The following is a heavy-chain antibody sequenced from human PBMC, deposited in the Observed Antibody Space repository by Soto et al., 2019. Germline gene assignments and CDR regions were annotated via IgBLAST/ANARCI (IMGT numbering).Heavy chain of an antibody. V-gene: IGHV3-33*01. CDR3: ARDLLDGDYYYYGMDV. CDR2: IWYDGSNK. J-gene: IGHJ6*02. Sequence: GGSLRLSCAASGLTFSSYGMHWVRQAPGKGLEWVAVIWYDGSNKYYADSVKGRFTISRDNSKNTLYLQMNSLRAEDTAVYYCARDLLDGDYYYYGMDVWGQGTTVTVSS. CDR1: GLTFSSYG. D-gene: IGHD3-3*01.